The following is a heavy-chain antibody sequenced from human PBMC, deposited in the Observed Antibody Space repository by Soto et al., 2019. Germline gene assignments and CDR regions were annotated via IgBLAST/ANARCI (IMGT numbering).Heavy chain of an antibody. J-gene: IGHJ4*02. V-gene: IGHV4-61*01. CDR1: GGSVSSGSYY. Sequence: SETLSLTCTVSGGSVSSGSYYWSWIRQPPGKGLEWIGYIYYSGSTNYNPSLKSRVTISVDTSKNQFSLKLSSVTAADTAVYYCAREATIFGVVPYFDYWGQGTLVTVSS. D-gene: IGHD3-3*01. CDR2: IYYSGST. CDR3: AREATIFGVVPYFDY.